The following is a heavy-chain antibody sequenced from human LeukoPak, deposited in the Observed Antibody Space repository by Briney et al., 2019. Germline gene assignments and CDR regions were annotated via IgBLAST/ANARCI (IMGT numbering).Heavy chain of an antibody. Sequence: GGSLRLSCAASGFTFSSYAMSWVRQAPGKGLEWVSAISGSGGSTYYADSVKGRFTISRDNSKNTLYLQMNSLRAEDTAVYYCANLRVGYCSVGSCYRENFDYWGQGTLVTVSS. CDR2: ISGSGGST. J-gene: IGHJ4*02. V-gene: IGHV3-23*01. D-gene: IGHD2-15*01. CDR3: ANLRVGYCSVGSCYRENFDY. CDR1: GFTFSSYA.